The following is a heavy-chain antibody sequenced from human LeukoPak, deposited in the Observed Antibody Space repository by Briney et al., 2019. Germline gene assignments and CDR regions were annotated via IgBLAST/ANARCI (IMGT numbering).Heavy chain of an antibody. CDR3: ARDYTVGPNHAFDF. CDR2: INTSGYT. V-gene: IGHV4-4*07. CDR1: GGSISSNY. J-gene: IGHJ3*01. Sequence: SETLSLTCTVSGGSISSNYWSWIRQPAGKGLEWIGRINTSGYTNYKSSLQSRVTMSVDTSKNQFSLKLTSVTAADTAVYYCARDYTVGPNHAFDFWGQGTMVTGSS. D-gene: IGHD1-26*01.